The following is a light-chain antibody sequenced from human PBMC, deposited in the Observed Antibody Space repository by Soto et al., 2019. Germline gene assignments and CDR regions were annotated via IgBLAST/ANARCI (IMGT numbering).Light chain of an antibody. CDR1: SEHSSYA. CDR3: QTWGTGIQV. CDR2: LNSAGSH. J-gene: IGLJ2*01. V-gene: IGLV4-69*01. Sequence: QLVLTQSPSASASLGASVKLTCTLSSEHSSYAIAWHQQHPEKGPRYLMKLNSAGSHSKGDGIPDRFSGSSSGAERYLTISSLQSEDEADYYCQTWGTGIQVFGGGTKVTVL.